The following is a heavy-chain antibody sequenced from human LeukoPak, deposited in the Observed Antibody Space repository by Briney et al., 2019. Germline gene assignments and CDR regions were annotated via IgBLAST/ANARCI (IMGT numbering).Heavy chain of an antibody. CDR2: IYYSGTT. J-gene: IGHJ4*02. CDR3: ASPGIVVAGTDRGFDY. D-gene: IGHD6-13*01. V-gene: IGHV4-59*01. CDR1: GGSFSNYY. Sequence: KPSETLSLTCSVSGGSFSNYYWSWIRQPPGKGLEWVGFIYYSGTTDYNPSLKSRVTISVDTSKKQFSLKLSSVTAADTAVYYCASPGIVVAGTDRGFDYWGQGTLVTVSS.